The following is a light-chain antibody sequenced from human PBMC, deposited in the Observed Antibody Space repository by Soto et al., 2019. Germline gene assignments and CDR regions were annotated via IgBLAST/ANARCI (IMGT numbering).Light chain of an antibody. J-gene: IGKJ1*01. V-gene: IGKV3-20*01. CDR3: QQYCSSPVT. Sequence: EIVLTQSPGTLSLSPGERATLSCRASQSVSSSYLAWYQQKPGQAPRLLIYGASSRATGIPDRFSGSGSGTDFTLTISRLEPEDFAVYYGQQYCSSPVTFGQGTKVEIK. CDR1: QSVSSSY. CDR2: GAS.